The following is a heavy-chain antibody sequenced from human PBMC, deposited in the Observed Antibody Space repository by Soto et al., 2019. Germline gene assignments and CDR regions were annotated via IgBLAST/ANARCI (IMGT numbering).Heavy chain of an antibody. D-gene: IGHD6-19*01. V-gene: IGHV1-69*13. CDR3: ARGGRGGEGQWLGNYYYYGMDV. Sequence: ASVKVSCKASGGTFSSYAISWVRQAPGQGLEWMGGIIPIFGTANYAQKFQGRVTITADESTSTAYMELSSLRSEDTAVYYCARGGRGGEGQWLGNYYYYGMDVWGQGTTVTVSS. CDR2: IIPIFGTA. CDR1: GGTFSSYA. J-gene: IGHJ6*02.